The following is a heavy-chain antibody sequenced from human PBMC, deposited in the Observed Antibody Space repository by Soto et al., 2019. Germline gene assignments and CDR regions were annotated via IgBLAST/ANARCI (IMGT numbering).Heavy chain of an antibody. Sequence: QVQLQESGPGLVKPSETLSLTCTVSGGSISSYYWSWIRQSPGKGLEWIGYIYYSGSTKYNPSLKSRVTIAVDPSKNQFSLKLSSVTAADPAVYYCARGRGDTAMAWYYWGQGTLVTVSS. D-gene: IGHD5-18*01. CDR1: GGSISSYY. CDR2: IYYSGST. CDR3: ARGRGDTAMAWYY. V-gene: IGHV4-59*01. J-gene: IGHJ4*02.